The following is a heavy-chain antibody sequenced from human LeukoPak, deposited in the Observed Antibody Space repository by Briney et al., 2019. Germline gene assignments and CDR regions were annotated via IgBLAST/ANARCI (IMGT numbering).Heavy chain of an antibody. CDR1: GFTFDDYG. D-gene: IGHD3-22*01. CDR3: AGYDSTGHYFF. J-gene: IGHJ4*02. V-gene: IGHV3-11*04. Sequence: GGSLRLSCAASGFTFDDYGLSWVRQAPGKGLEWVSYISSSGSSIYYADSVKGRFTISRDNAKDSLYLQMNSLRAEDTAVYYCAGYDSTGHYFFWGQGTLVTVSS. CDR2: ISSSGSSI.